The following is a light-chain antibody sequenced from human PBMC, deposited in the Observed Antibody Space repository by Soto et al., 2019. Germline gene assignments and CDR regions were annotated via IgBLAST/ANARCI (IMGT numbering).Light chain of an antibody. V-gene: IGKV1-9*01. J-gene: IGKJ1*01. CDR2: AAS. CDR1: QGLSSD. CDR3: QQYNSYWT. Sequence: DIQLTQSPSFLSASVGDRVTITCRASQGLSSDLAWYQQKPGKAPKLLIYAASTLQSGVPSRFSGSGSGTEFTLTISSLQPEDFATYYCQQYNSYWTFGQGTKVEIK.